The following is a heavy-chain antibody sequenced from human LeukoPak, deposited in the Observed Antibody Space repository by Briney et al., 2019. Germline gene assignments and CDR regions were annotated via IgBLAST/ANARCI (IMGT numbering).Heavy chain of an antibody. D-gene: IGHD6-19*01. CDR3: ARHIPSPTTVAGTDY. CDR1: GGCISSYY. V-gene: IGHV4-59*08. Sequence: SETLSLTCTVSGGCISSYYWSWIRQPPGKGLEWIGYIYYSGSTYYSPSLKSRVTISVDTSKNQFSLKLSSLTAADTAVYYCARHIPSPTTVAGTDYWGQGTLVTVSS. CDR2: IYYSGST. J-gene: IGHJ4*02.